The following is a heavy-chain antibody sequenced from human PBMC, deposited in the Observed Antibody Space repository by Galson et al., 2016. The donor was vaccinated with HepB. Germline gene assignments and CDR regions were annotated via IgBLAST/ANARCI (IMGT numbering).Heavy chain of an antibody. CDR2: IRHSAGST. J-gene: IGHJ4*02. CDR1: GFTFSSYA. Sequence: SLRLSCAASGFTFSSYAMRWVRQAPGKGLEWVASIRHSAGSTSYADSVKGRFTISRDNSKNTLYLQMNSLRAEDTAVYYCAKVASGVFFIFPFDYCGQGTLVTVPS. V-gene: IGHV3-23*01. CDR3: AKVASGVFFIFPFDY. D-gene: IGHD2-8*01.